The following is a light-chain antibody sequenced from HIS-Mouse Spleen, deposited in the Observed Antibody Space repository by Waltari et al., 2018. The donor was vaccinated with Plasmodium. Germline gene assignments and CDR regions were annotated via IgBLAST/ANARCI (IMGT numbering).Light chain of an antibody. CDR1: RLGDKY. V-gene: IGLV3-1*01. CDR2: QDS. J-gene: IGLJ2*01. CDR3: QAWDSSTVV. Sequence: SYEPTQPPSVSVSPGQTPSITCSGDRLGDKYACWYQQKPGQSPVLVIYQDSKRPSGIPERFSGSNSGNTATLTISGTQAMDEADYYCQAWDSSTVVFGGGTKLTVL.